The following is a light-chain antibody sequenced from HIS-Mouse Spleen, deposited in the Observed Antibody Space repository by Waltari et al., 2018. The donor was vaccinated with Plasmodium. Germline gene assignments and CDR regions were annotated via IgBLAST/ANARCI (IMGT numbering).Light chain of an antibody. CDR2: GKN. Sequence: SSELTPDPAVSVALGQTVRITCQGNSPRSYYTSWYQQKPRQAPVLVIYGKNNRPPGIPDRFSGSSSGNTASLTITGAQAEDEADYYCNSRDSSGNHWVFGGGTKLTVL. J-gene: IGLJ3*02. V-gene: IGLV3-19*01. CDR3: NSRDSSGNHWV. CDR1: SPRSYY.